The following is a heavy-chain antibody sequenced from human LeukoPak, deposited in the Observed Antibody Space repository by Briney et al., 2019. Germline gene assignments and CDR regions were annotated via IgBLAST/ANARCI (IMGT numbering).Heavy chain of an antibody. V-gene: IGHV3-23*01. Sequence: GGSLRLSCAASGFTFSSSAMSWVRQAPGKGLEWVSAISNNGGYTYYADSVQGRFTISRDNSKSTLCLQMNSLRAEDTAVYYCAKDQPPPTLWTYWGQGTLVTVSS. CDR1: GFTFSSSA. CDR2: ISNNGGYT. CDR3: AKDQPPPTLWTY. J-gene: IGHJ4*02. D-gene: IGHD3-10*01.